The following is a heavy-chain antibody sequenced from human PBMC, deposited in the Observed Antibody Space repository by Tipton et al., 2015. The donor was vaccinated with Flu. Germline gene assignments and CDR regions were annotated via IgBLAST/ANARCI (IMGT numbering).Heavy chain of an antibody. J-gene: IGHJ4*02. Sequence: GLVKPSETLSLTCTVSGGSISSYYWNWIRQTPGKGLEWIGYIYYSGSTSYNPSLKSRVTMSVDRSKNKFSLKLNSVTAADTAVYYCARDSSEMPTILAYWGQGTLVTVSS. D-gene: IGHD5-24*01. CDR3: ARDSSEMPTILAY. CDR2: IYYSGST. CDR1: GGSISSYY. V-gene: IGHV4-59*01.